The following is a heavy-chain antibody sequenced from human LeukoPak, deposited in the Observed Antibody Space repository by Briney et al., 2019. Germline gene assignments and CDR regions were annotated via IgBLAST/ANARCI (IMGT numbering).Heavy chain of an antibody. CDR1: GYTFTGYY. CDR2: INPNSGGT. V-gene: IGHV1-2*02. J-gene: IGHJ3*02. D-gene: IGHD3-22*01. CDR3: ARVNRPIVVAHAFDI. Sequence: ASVKVSCKASGYTFTGYYMHWVRQAPGQGLEWMGWINPNSGGTNYAQKFQGRVTMTRDTSISTAYMELSRLRSDDTAVYYCARVNRPIVVAHAFDIWGQGTMVTVSS.